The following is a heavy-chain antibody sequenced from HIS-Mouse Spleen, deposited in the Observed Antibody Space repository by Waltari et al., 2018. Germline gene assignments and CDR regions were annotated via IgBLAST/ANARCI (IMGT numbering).Heavy chain of an antibody. Sequence: QLQLQESGPGLVKPSETLSLTCTVPGCPIRSSSYYWGWIRQPPGKGREWIGSNYYSGSTYYNPSLKSRVTISVDTSKNQFSLKLSSVTAADTAVYYCAREIPYSSSWYDWYFDLWGRGTLVTVSS. CDR3: AREIPYSSSWYDWYFDL. CDR2: NYYSGST. CDR1: GCPIRSSSYY. J-gene: IGHJ2*01. V-gene: IGHV4-39*07. D-gene: IGHD6-13*01.